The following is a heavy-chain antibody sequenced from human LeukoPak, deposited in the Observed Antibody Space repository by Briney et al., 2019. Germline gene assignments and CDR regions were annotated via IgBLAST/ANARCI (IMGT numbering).Heavy chain of an antibody. J-gene: IGHJ4*02. D-gene: IGHD1-26*01. CDR1: GGSISSYY. Sequence: SETLSLTCTVSGGSISSYYWSWIRQPPGKGLEWIGYIYYSGSTNYNPSLKSRVTISVDTSKNQFSLKLSSVTAADTAVYYCAGGGSGSYNYWGQGTLVTVSS. V-gene: IGHV4-59*08. CDR2: IYYSGST. CDR3: AGGGSGSYNY.